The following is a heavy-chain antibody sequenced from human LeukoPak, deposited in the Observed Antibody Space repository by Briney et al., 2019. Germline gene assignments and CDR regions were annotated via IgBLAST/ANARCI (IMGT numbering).Heavy chain of an antibody. Sequence: PGRSPRLSCAASGFTFDDYAMHWVRQAPGKGLEWVSGISWNSGSIGYADSVKGRFTISRDNAKNSLYLQMNSLRAEDTALYYCAKGSNYYDSSGYLGQPFDYWGQGTLVTVSS. D-gene: IGHD3-22*01. J-gene: IGHJ4*02. V-gene: IGHV3-9*01. CDR1: GFTFDDYA. CDR3: AKGSNYYDSSGYLGQPFDY. CDR2: ISWNSGSI.